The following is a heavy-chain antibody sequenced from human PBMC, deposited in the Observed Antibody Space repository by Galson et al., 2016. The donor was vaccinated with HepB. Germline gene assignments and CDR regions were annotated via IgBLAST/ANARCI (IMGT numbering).Heavy chain of an antibody. J-gene: IGHJ6*02. CDR2: IYYSGST. Sequence: IFNSYWMSWVRQPPGKGLEWIGSIYYSGSTYYNPSLQSRVTISVDTSKNQFSLKMSSVTAADTAVYYCARRFRYTYGPPYGMDVWGQGTTVTVSS. CDR3: ARRFRYTYGPPYGMDV. D-gene: IGHD5-18*01. V-gene: IGHV4-39*01. CDR1: IFNSYW.